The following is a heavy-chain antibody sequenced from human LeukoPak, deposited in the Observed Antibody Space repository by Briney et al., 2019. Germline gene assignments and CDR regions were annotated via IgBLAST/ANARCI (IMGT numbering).Heavy chain of an antibody. D-gene: IGHD3-3*01. Sequence: PSQTLSLTCTVSGGSICSGGYYWSWIRQHPGKGLEWIGYIYYSGSTYYNPSLKSRVTISVDTSKNQFSLKLSSVTAADTAVYYCARAPSDFWSGYYTSPFDYWGQGTLVTVSS. V-gene: IGHV4-31*03. CDR3: ARAPSDFWSGYYTSPFDY. CDR2: IYYSGST. J-gene: IGHJ4*02. CDR1: GGSICSGGYY.